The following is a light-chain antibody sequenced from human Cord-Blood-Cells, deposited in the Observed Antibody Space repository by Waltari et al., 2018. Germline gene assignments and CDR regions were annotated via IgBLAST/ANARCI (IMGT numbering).Light chain of an antibody. V-gene: IGLV3-19*01. Sequence: SSELTQDPAVSVALGQTVRITCQGDSLRSYYASWYQQKPGQAPVLVLYGKNNRRSGIPDRVAVSSSGNTASLTITGAQAEDEADYYCNSRDSSGNHYVFGTGTKVTVL. CDR2: GKN. CDR3: NSRDSSGNHYV. CDR1: SLRSYY. J-gene: IGLJ1*01.